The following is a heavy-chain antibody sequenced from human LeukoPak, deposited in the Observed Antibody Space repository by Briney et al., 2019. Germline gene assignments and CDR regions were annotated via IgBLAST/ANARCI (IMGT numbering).Heavy chain of an antibody. Sequence: SETLSLTCAVYGGSFSGYYWSWIRQPPGKGLEWIGEINHSGSTNYNPSLKSRVTISIDTSKNQFSLKLSSVTAADTVVYYCARLWLYYYMDVWGKGTTVTISS. CDR3: ARLWLYYYMDV. V-gene: IGHV4-34*01. CDR2: INHSGST. CDR1: GGSFSGYY. D-gene: IGHD5-12*01. J-gene: IGHJ6*03.